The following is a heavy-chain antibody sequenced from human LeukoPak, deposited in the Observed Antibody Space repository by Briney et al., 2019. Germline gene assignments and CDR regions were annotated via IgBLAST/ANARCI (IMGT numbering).Heavy chain of an antibody. Sequence: PGGSLRLSRAASGFTFSSYAMSWVRQAPGKGLEWVSAISGSGGSTYYADSVKGRFTISRDNSKNTLYLQMNSLRAEDTAVYYCAKQIAVAGTGDYFDYWGQGTLVTVSS. J-gene: IGHJ4*02. V-gene: IGHV3-23*01. CDR1: GFTFSSYA. D-gene: IGHD6-19*01. CDR3: AKQIAVAGTGDYFDY. CDR2: ISGSGGST.